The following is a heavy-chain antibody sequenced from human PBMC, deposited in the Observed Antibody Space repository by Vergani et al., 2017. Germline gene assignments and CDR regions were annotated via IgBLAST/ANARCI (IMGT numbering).Heavy chain of an antibody. J-gene: IGHJ4*02. CDR1: GFTFDDYA. CDR2: ISWNSGSI. Sequence: EVQLVESGGGLVQPGRSLRLSCAASGFTFDDYAMHWVRQAPGKGLEWVSGISWNSGSIGYADSVKGRFTISRDNAKNSLYLQMNSRRAEDTALYYCAKGKVEPQVVFDYWGQGTLVTVSS. D-gene: IGHD6-25*01. V-gene: IGHV3-9*01. CDR3: AKGKVEPQVVFDY.